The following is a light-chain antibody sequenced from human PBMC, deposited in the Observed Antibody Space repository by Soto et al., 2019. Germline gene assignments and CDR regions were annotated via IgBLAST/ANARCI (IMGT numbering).Light chain of an antibody. CDR1: QSVSSN. J-gene: IGKJ1*01. CDR3: QQYNNWPPLT. V-gene: IGKV3-15*01. CDR2: GAS. Sequence: EIVMTQSPATLSVSPGERATLSCRASQSVSSNLAWYQQKPGQAPMLLIYGASTRATGIPARFSGSGSGTEFTLTISSLQSEDFALYYCQQYNNWPPLTFGQGTKVEIK.